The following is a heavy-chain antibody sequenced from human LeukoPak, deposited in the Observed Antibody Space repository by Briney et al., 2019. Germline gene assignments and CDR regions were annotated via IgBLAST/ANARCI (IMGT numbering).Heavy chain of an antibody. CDR3: ATVFEH. V-gene: IGHV3-74*01. CDR2: INEDGRGT. J-gene: IGHJ4*02. CDR1: GFTLNSNW. Sequence: GGSLRLSCAASGFTLNSNWIHWVRQAPGQGLVWVSRINEDGRGTSYADSVKGRFTISKDDAKNTVYLQMNSLRAEDTAVYYCATVFEHWGQGTLVTVSS.